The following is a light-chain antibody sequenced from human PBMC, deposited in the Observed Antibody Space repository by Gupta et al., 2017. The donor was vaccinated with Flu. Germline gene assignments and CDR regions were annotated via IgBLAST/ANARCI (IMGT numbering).Light chain of an antibody. Sequence: EIVMTQSPATLSVSPGERVTLSCRASQAIRSNLAWYQQKPGQAPRLLIYGASTRVSGIPDRFSGSGSGTEFTLTISSLQSEDFAVYYCQQFNTWPPHTFGQGTKLEIK. J-gene: IGKJ2*01. CDR1: QAIRSN. CDR2: GAS. V-gene: IGKV3-15*01. CDR3: QQFNTWPPHT.